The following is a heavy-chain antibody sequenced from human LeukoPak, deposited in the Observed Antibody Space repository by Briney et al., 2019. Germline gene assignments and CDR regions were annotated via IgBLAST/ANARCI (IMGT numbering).Heavy chain of an antibody. CDR3: ARESGSYYGMDV. D-gene: IGHD1-26*01. CDR1: GFTFSNYA. V-gene: IGHV3-23*01. J-gene: IGHJ6*02. Sequence: PGGSLRLSCAASGFTFSNYAMSWVRQAPGMGPEWVSAISGSGDKTYYADSVKGRFTISRDNSKNTLYLQMNSLRAEDTAVYYCARESGSYYGMDVWGQGTTVTVSS. CDR2: ISGSGDKT.